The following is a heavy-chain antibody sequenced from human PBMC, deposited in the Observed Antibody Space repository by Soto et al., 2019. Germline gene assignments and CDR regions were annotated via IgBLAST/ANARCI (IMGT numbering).Heavy chain of an antibody. D-gene: IGHD6-25*01. CDR2: IYYSGST. CDR3: ARRRGTYYFDS. CDR1: GGSINKSSYY. Sequence: QLQLQESGPGLVKPSETLSLTCIVSGGSINKSSYYWGWVRQPPGKGLEWIGSIYYSGSTYYNPSLKSRVTISVDTSKNQFSLNLISVTAADTAVYYCARRRGTYYFDSWGQGTLVTVSS. V-gene: IGHV4-39*01. J-gene: IGHJ4*02.